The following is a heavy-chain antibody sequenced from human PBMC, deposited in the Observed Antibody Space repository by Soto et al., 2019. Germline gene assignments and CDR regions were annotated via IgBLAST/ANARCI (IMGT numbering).Heavy chain of an antibody. J-gene: IGHJ4*02. CDR1: GVSISSYY. V-gene: IGHV4-59*08. CDR2: IYYSGST. Sequence: SETLSLTCPFSGVSISSYYWSWIRQPPGKGLEWIGYIYYSGSTNYNPSLKSRVTISVDTSKNQFSLKLSSVTAADTAVYYCARHGSGLSDYWGQGTLVTVSS. D-gene: IGHD2-15*01. CDR3: ARHGSGLSDY.